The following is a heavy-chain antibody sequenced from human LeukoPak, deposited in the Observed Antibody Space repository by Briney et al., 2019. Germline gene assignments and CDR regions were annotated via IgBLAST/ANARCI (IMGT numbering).Heavy chain of an antibody. D-gene: IGHD3-10*01. CDR1: GFTFSSYS. J-gene: IGHJ6*03. V-gene: IGHV3-21*01. CDR3: ARAPFYGSGKPYYYYYYMDV. Sequence: PGGSLRLSCAASGFTFSSYSMNWVRQAPGKGLEWVSSISSSSSYIYYADSVKGRFTISRDNAVNSLYLQMNSLRAEDTAVYYCARAPFYGSGKPYYYYYYMDVWGKGTTVTVSS. CDR2: ISSSSSYI.